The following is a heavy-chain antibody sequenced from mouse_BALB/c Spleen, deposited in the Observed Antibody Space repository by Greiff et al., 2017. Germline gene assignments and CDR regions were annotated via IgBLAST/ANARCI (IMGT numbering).Heavy chain of an antibody. J-gene: IGHJ2*01. V-gene: IGHV14-3*02. Sequence: VQLKQSGAELVKPGASVKLSCTASGFNIKDTYMHWVKQRPEQGLEWIGRIDPANGNTKYDPKFQGKATITADTSSNTAYLQLSSLTSEDTAVYYCASYYYGSSPYYFDYWGQGTTLTVSS. D-gene: IGHD1-1*01. CDR3: ASYYYGSSPYYFDY. CDR2: IDPANGNT. CDR1: GFNIKDTY.